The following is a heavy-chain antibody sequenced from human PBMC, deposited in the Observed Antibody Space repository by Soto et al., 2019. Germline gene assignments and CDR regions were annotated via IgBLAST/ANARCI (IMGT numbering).Heavy chain of an antibody. J-gene: IGHJ1*01. Sequence: QVQLVQSGAEVKKPGASVKVSCKASGYTFTSYGIRWVRQAPGQGLEWMGWISAYNGNTNDAQKLQGRVTMTTDTTTSTAYMELRSLRADETAVYYCARDPPRGSPIEYFQHWGQGTLVTVSS. CDR3: ARDPPRGSPIEYFQH. D-gene: IGHD3-10*01. CDR2: ISAYNGNT. CDR1: GYTFTSYG. V-gene: IGHV1-18*01.